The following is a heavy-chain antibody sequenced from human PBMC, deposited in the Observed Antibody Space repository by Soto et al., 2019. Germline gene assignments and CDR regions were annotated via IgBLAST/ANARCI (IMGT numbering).Heavy chain of an antibody. V-gene: IGHV4-61*01. CDR2: IYYSGST. J-gene: IGHJ3*02. D-gene: IGHD3-22*01. Sequence: SETLSLTCTVSGGSVSSGSYYWSWIRQPPGKGLEWIGYIYYSGSTNYNPSPKSRVTISVDTSKNQFSLKLSSVTAADTAVYYCARAGGITMIVVALSDTFDIWGRGTMVTVSS. CDR3: ARAGGITMIVVALSDTFDI. CDR1: GGSVSSGSYY.